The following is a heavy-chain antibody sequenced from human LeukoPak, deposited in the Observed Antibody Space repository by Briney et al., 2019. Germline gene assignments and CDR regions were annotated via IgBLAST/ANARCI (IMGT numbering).Heavy chain of an antibody. D-gene: IGHD3-22*01. V-gene: IGHV4-59*12. Sequence: PSETLSLTCIVSGGSISSYYWSGIRQPPGKGLEWIGYIYYSGSTYYNPSLKSRVTISIDTSKNQFSLKLSSVTAADTAVYYCARERYYFDSSGYYSPTDFDYWGQGTLVTVSS. J-gene: IGHJ4*02. CDR3: ARERYYFDSSGYYSPTDFDY. CDR1: GGSISSYY. CDR2: IYYSGST.